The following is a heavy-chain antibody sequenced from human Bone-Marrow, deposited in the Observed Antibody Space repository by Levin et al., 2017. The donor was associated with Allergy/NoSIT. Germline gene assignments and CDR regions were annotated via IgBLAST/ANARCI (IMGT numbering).Heavy chain of an antibody. J-gene: IGHJ4*02. D-gene: IGHD2-2*01. CDR2: INAGNGNT. CDR1: GYTFTSYA. V-gene: IGHV1-3*01. Sequence: ASVKVSCKASGYTFTSYAMHWVRQAPGQRLEWMGWINAGNGNTKYSQKFQGRVTITRDTSASTAYMELSSLRSEDTAVYYCARYCSSTSCPTCYFDYWGQGTLVTVSS. CDR3: ARYCSSTSCPTCYFDY.